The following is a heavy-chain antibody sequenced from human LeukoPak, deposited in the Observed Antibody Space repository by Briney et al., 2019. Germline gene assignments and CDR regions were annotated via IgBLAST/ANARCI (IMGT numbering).Heavy chain of an antibody. D-gene: IGHD3-22*01. CDR3: ASNYYDSSGYYYRETNYYFDY. CDR2: ISSSSYI. V-gene: IGHV3-21*01. CDR1: GFTFSSYS. J-gene: IGHJ4*02. Sequence: GGSLRLSCAGSGFTFSSYSMNWVRQAPEKGLEWVSCISSSSYIYYADSVKGRFTISRDNAKNSLYLQMNSLRAEDTAVYYCASNYYDSSGYYYRETNYYFDYWGQGTLVTVSS.